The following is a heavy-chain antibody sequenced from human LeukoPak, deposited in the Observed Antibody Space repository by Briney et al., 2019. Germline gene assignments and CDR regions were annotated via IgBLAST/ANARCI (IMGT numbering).Heavy chain of an antibody. V-gene: IGHV5-51*01. D-gene: IGHD6-13*01. CDR1: GYTFTNYW. CDR3: ARRDRYSSSWSFDY. CDR2: IYPTDSDT. J-gene: IGHJ4*02. Sequence: GESLKIFCQASGYTFTNYWIGWVRQMPRKGLEWMGIIYPTDSDTRYSPSFQGQVIISADKSITTAYLQWSSLKASDTAMYYCARRDRYSSSWSFDYWGQGTLVTVSS.